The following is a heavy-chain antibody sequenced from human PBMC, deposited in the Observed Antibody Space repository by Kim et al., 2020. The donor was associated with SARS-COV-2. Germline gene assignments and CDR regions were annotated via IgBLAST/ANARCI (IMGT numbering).Heavy chain of an antibody. CDR3: GSSLAVRGEYHNWFDP. Sequence: SETLSLTCTVSGGSISSSTYYWGWIRQPPGKGLEWIGTIYYSGSTYYNPSLKSRVTISVDTSKNQFFLKLSSVTAADTAVYYCGSSLAVRGEYHNWFDP. CDR1: GGSISSSTYY. V-gene: IGHV4-39*01. CDR2: IYYSGST. D-gene: IGHD6-6*01. J-gene: IGHJ5*02.